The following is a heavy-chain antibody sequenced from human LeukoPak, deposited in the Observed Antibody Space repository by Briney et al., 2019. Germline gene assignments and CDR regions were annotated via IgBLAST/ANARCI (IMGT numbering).Heavy chain of an antibody. CDR1: GFTFSSYS. CDR3: ARDAGYSYGFY. V-gene: IGHV3-48*01. J-gene: IGHJ4*02. D-gene: IGHD5-18*01. CDR2: ISSSSSTI. Sequence: GGSLRLSCAASGFTFSSYSMNWVRQAPGKGLEWVSYISSSSSTIYYADSVKGRFTISRDNAKNSLYLQMNSLRAEDMAVYYCARDAGYSYGFYWGQGTLVTVSS.